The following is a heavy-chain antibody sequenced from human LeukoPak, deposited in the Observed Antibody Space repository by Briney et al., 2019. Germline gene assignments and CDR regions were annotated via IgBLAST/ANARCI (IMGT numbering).Heavy chain of an antibody. CDR1: GYTFTSYD. D-gene: IGHD6-19*01. V-gene: IGHV1-46*01. J-gene: IGHJ4*02. CDR3: ARERESRKWLFDY. CDR2: INPSGDST. Sequence: ASVKVSCKASGYTFTSYDMHWVRQAPGQGLEWMGIINPSGDSTSYAQKFQGRVTITADESTSTAYMELSSLRSEDTAVYYCARERESRKWLFDYWGQGTLVTVSS.